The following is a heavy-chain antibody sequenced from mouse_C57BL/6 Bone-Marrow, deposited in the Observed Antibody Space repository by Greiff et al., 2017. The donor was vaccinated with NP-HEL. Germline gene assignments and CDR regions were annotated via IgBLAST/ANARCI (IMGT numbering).Heavy chain of an antibody. Sequence: QVQLQQPGAELVKPGASVKLSCKASGYTFTSYWMHWVKQRPGQGLEWIGMIHPNSGSTNYNEKFKSKATLTVDKSSSTAYMQRSSLTSEDSAVYYCARDYGSSLRDWYFDVWGTGTTVTVSS. J-gene: IGHJ1*03. CDR2: IHPNSGST. D-gene: IGHD1-1*01. CDR3: ARDYGSSLRDWYFDV. V-gene: IGHV1-64*01. CDR1: GYTFTSYW.